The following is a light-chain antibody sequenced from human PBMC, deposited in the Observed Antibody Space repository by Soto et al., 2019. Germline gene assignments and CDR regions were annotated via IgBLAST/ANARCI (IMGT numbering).Light chain of an antibody. CDR2: ATS. Sequence: DIQMTQSPATLSASVGDRVIITCRASQTINKCVAWYQQKPGKAPKVHIYATSSIKREVPSRFSGSGSGTEYTLTISSPQPDDFASYYCHQYCIVWTFGQGTKVEIK. CDR3: HQYCIVWT. J-gene: IGKJ1*01. CDR1: QTINKC. V-gene: IGKV1-5*03.